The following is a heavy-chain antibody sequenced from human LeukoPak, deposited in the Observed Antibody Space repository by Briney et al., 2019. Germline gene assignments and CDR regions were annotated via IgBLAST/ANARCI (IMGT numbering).Heavy chain of an antibody. CDR2: INWNGGST. CDR1: GFTFDDYG. Sequence: PGGSLRLSRAASGFTFDDYGMNWVRQAPGKGLEWVSGINWNGGSTGYADSVKGRFTISRDNAKNSPYLQMNSLRAEDTALYYCASTIFGGFDPWGQGTLVTVSS. D-gene: IGHD3-3*01. J-gene: IGHJ5*02. CDR3: ASTIFGGFDP. V-gene: IGHV3-20*04.